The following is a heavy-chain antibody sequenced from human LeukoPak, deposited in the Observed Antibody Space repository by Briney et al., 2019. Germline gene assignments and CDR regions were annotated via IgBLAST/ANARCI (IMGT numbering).Heavy chain of an antibody. CDR2: INPSSGGT. Sequence: ASVKVSCKASGYTFTGFYMNWVRQAPGQGLEWMGLINPSSGGTNYAQKFKGRFTITRDTSMSTAYMELNRLTSDDTAVYYCARDISGSYDSWGQGTLVTVSS. J-gene: IGHJ4*02. CDR1: GYTFTGFY. V-gene: IGHV1-2*02. CDR3: ARDISGSYDS. D-gene: IGHD1-26*01.